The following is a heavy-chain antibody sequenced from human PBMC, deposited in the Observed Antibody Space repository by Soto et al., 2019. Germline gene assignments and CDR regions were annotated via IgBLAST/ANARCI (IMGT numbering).Heavy chain of an antibody. V-gene: IGHV1-8*01. CDR2: MNPNSGNT. CDR1: GYTFTSYD. D-gene: IGHD2-2*01. CDR3: ARGFGYCSSTSCYSNWFDP. J-gene: IGHJ5*02. Sequence: ASVKVSCKASGYTFTSYDINWVRQATGQGLEWMGWMNPNSGNTGYAQKFQGRVTMTRNTSISTAYMELSSLRSEDTAVYYCARGFGYCSSTSCYSNWFDPWGQGTLVTVSS.